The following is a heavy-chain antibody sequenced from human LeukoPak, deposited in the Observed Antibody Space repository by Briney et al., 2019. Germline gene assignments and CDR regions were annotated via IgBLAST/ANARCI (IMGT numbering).Heavy chain of an antibody. CDR1: GFTFSSYE. J-gene: IGHJ6*02. Sequence: GGSLRLSCAASGFTFSSYEMNWVRQAPGKGLEWVSYISSSGSTIYYADSVKGRFTISRDNAKNSLYLQMNSLRAEDTAVYYCARSLGTGIVGAIRYYGMDVWGQGTTVTVSS. D-gene: IGHD1-26*01. V-gene: IGHV3-48*03. CDR2: ISSSGSTI. CDR3: ARSLGTGIVGAIRYYGMDV.